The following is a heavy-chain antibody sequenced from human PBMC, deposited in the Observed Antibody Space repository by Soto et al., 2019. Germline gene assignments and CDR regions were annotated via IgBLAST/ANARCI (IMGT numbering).Heavy chain of an antibody. V-gene: IGHV1-69*01. CDR1: GGTFSTYA. CDR3: AREGAAAAGRMDV. Sequence: QVQLVQSGAEVEKPGSSVKVSCKASGGTFSTYAISWMRQAPGQGLEWMGGITPVVGTANYAQKLQGRVRITADESTGTAYLELSSLTPGGRAVYYCAREGAAAAGRMDVWGRGSTVTVFS. CDR2: ITPVVGTA. J-gene: IGHJ6*02. D-gene: IGHD6-13*01.